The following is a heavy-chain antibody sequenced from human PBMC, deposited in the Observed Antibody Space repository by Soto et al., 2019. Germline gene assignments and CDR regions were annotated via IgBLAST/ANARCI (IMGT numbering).Heavy chain of an antibody. CDR1: GYSFTSYW. D-gene: IGHD1-7*01. CDR2: IDPSDSYT. V-gene: IGHV5-10-1*01. CDR3: ARQDNWNYGAFDI. J-gene: IGHJ3*02. Sequence: GASVKISCKGSGYSFTSYWISWVRQMPGKGLEWMGRIDPSDSYTNYSPSFQGHVTISADKSISTAYLQWSSLKASDTAMYYCARQDNWNYGAFDIWGQGTMVTVSS.